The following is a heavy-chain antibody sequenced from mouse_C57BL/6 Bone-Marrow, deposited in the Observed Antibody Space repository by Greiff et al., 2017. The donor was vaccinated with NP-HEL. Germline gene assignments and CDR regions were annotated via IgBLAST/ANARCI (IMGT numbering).Heavy chain of an antibody. CDR2: ISYDGSN. D-gene: IGHD1-1*01. CDR3: AREHYYGSSYDAMDY. J-gene: IGHJ4*01. CDR1: GYSITSGYY. V-gene: IGHV3-6*01. Sequence: DVKLQESGPGLVKPSQSLSLTCSVTGYSITSGYYWNWIRQFPGNKLEWMGYISYDGSNNYNPSLKNRISITRDTSKNQFFLKLNSVTTEDTATYYCAREHYYGSSYDAMDYWGQGTSVTVSS.